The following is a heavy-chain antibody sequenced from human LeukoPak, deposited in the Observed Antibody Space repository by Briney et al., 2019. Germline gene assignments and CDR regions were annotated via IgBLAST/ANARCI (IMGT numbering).Heavy chain of an antibody. V-gene: IGHV3-48*01. Sequence: GGSLRLSCAASGFTFSSYSMNWVRQAPGKGLEWVSYISSSGSTIYYADSVKGRFTISRDNAKNSLYLQMNSLRAEDTAVYYCARVRYYYDSSGYYIDYWGQGTLVTVSS. CDR1: GFTFSSYS. D-gene: IGHD3-22*01. CDR3: ARVRYYYDSSGYYIDY. CDR2: ISSSGSTI. J-gene: IGHJ4*02.